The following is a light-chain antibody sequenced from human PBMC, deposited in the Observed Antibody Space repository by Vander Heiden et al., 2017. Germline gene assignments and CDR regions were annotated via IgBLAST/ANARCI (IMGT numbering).Light chain of an antibody. CDR3: QSYDSSLSGSVV. J-gene: IGLJ2*01. V-gene: IGLV1-40*01. CDR2: GNS. Sequence: QSVLTQPPSVSRAPGQRVTIPCTGSSANIGAGNDVHWYQQHPGTAPKLLIYGNSNRPSGVPDRFSGSKSGTSASLAITGLQAEDEADYYCQSYDSSLSGSVVFGGGTKLTVL. CDR1: SANIGAGND.